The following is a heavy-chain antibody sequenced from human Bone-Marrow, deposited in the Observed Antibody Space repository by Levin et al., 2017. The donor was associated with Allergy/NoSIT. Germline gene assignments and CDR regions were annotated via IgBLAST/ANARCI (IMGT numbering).Heavy chain of an antibody. V-gene: IGHV3-23*01. CDR3: AKARSTAGAIYYYDGLDV. CDR2: LSGSGYSK. Sequence: SCAGSGFKFSNHAIHWVRQTPGKGLEWVAGLSGSGYSKYYAESVEGRFSISRDNPNNTVSLQMKSLRADDTALYFCAKARSTAGAIYYYDGLDVWGQGATVTVSS. CDR1: GFKFSNHA. J-gene: IGHJ6*02. D-gene: IGHD2-8*02.